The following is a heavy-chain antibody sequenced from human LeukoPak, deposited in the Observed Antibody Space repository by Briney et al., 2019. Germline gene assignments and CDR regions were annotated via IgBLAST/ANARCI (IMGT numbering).Heavy chain of an antibody. J-gene: IGHJ3*02. V-gene: IGHV4-59*01. D-gene: IGHD3-10*01. CDR3: ARGGSAFDI. Sequence: SETLSLTCTVSGGSISSYYWSWIRQPPGKGLEWIGYIYYGGSTNYNPALKSRVTISVDTFKNQFSLKLSSVPDAATAVYYCARGGSAFDIWGQGTMVTVSS. CDR2: IYYGGST. CDR1: GGSISSYY.